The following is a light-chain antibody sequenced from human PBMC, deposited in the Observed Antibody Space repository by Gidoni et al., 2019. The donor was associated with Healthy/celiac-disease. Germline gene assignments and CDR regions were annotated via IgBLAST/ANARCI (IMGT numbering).Light chain of an antibody. CDR3: QSYDSSLSGYWV. CDR1: SSTIGAGYD. CDR2: GNS. J-gene: IGLJ3*02. Sequence: QSVLTQPPSVSGAPGQRVTISCTGSSSTIGAGYDVHWYQQLPGTAPKLLIYGNSNRPSGVPDRFSGSKSGTSASLAITGLQAEYEADYYCQSYDSSLSGYWVFGGGTKLTVL. V-gene: IGLV1-40*01.